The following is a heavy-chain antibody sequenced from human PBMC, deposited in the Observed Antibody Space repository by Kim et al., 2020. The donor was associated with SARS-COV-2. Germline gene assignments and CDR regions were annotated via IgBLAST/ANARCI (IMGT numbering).Heavy chain of an antibody. V-gene: IGHV6-1*01. Sequence: SQTLSLTCAISGDSVSSNSAAWNWIRQSPSRGLEWLGRTYYRSKWYNDYAVSVKSRITINPDTSKNQFSLQLNSVTPEDTAVYYCARERKIVVVPAAIPEPFDDWGQGTLVTVSS. D-gene: IGHD2-2*01. CDR2: TYYRSKWYN. CDR1: GDSVSSNSAA. CDR3: ARERKIVVVPAAIPEPFDD. J-gene: IGHJ4*02.